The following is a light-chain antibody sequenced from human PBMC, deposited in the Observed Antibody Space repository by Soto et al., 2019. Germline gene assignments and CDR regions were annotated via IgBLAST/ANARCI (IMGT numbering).Light chain of an antibody. CDR2: EGS. V-gene: IGLV2-23*01. CDR1: SSDGGSYNL. J-gene: IGLJ1*01. CDR3: CSYAGSYTFV. Sequence: QSALTQPASVSGSPGQSITISCTGTSSDGGSYNLVSWYQQHPGKVPKLMIYEGSNRPSGVSNRFSGSKSGDTASLTISGLEAEDEADYYCCSYAGSYTFVFGTGTKLTVL.